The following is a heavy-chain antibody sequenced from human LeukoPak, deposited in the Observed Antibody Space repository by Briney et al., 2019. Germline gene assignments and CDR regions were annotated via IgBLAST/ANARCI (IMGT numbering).Heavy chain of an antibody. D-gene: IGHD1-26*01. J-gene: IGHJ3*02. Sequence: GGSLRLSCAASGFTFSSYSMNWVRQAPGKGLEWVSSISSSSSYIYYADSVKGRFTISRDNAKNSLYLQMNSLRAEDTAVYYCARDFIVGAYDAFDIWGQGTMVTVSS. CDR3: ARDFIVGAYDAFDI. CDR2: ISSSSSYI. CDR1: GFTFSSYS. V-gene: IGHV3-21*01.